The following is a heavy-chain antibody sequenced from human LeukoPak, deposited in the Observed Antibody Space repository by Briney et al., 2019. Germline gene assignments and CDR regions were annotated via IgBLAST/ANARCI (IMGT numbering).Heavy chain of an antibody. D-gene: IGHD5-12*01. CDR3: AKENVDRPYYYYMDV. CDR2: ISGSGGST. Sequence: PGGSLRLSCAATGFTFSSYAMSWVRQAPGKGLEWVSAISGSGGSTYYADSVKGRFTISRDNSKNTLYLQMNSLRAEDTAVYYCAKENVDRPYYYYMDVWGKGTTVTVSS. J-gene: IGHJ6*03. V-gene: IGHV3-23*01. CDR1: GFTFSSYA.